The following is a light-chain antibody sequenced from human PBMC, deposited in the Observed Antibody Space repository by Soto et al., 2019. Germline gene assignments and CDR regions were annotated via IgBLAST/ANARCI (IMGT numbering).Light chain of an antibody. Sequence: VMTQSPDSLAVSLCERPTINCRSSQSALYSSNNRNYLAWYQQRLGQPPKLIFYWASTRESGVPDRFSGSGSGTDFTLTISSLQAEDVAVYYCQQYYSAPLTFGGGTKVDIK. V-gene: IGKV4-1*01. CDR2: WAS. CDR3: QQYYSAPLT. CDR1: QSALYSSNNRNY. J-gene: IGKJ4*01.